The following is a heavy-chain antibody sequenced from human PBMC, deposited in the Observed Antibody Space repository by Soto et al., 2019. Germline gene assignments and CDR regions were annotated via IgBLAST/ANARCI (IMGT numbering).Heavy chain of an antibody. CDR3: ARGDLLFEY. Sequence: PSETLSLTCSVYGGSLSGYYWSWIRQSPGKGLEWIGEINHSGSANYNPSLKSRVTISVDTAKNQFSLELSSGAAADTAVYYCARGDLLFEYWGQGTLVTVSS. J-gene: IGHJ4*02. CDR1: GGSLSGYY. CDR2: INHSGSA. V-gene: IGHV4-34*01.